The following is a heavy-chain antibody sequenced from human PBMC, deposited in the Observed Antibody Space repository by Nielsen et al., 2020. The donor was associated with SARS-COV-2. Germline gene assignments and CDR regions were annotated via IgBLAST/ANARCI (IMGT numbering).Heavy chain of an antibody. CDR3: AKDWTAIVVVPSGGVDY. V-gene: IGHV3-30*18. Sequence: SLNISSSASGFTFSTYCMHFVRQAPVKVLEWVAAISYDGSNKYYVDSVKGRFTISRDNSKNTLYLQMSSLREEDTAVYYCAKDWTAIVVVPSGGVDYWGQGTLVTVSS. J-gene: IGHJ4*02. CDR1: GFTFSTYC. CDR2: ISYDGSNK. D-gene: IGHD2-15*01.